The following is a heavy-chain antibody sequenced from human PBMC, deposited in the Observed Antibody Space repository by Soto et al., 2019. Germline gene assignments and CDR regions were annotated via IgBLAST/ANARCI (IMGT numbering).Heavy chain of an antibody. Sequence: GGSLRLSCTASGFTFSTYAMSWVRQGPGKGLEWVSSISGGGDSTYYADSVKGRFTVSRDNSKNTLYVQMSSLRAEDTALYYCAKKDGTDGRYDVFDIWGRGTVVTVSS. V-gene: IGHV3-23*01. J-gene: IGHJ3*02. CDR1: GFTFSTYA. D-gene: IGHD2-8*01. CDR3: AKKDGTDGRYDVFDI. CDR2: ISGGGDST.